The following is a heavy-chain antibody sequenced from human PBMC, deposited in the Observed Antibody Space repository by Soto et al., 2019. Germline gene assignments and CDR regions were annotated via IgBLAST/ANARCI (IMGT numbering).Heavy chain of an antibody. CDR3: ARSYYLADAFDV. Sequence: ASVKVSCKASGFRFSDYGFNWLRQAPGHGREWMGWISAFNGNTETAQGLQDRVTMTTDSSTTTAHMDLTNLTTDDTAIYYCARSYYLADAFDVWGQGTMVTVSS. D-gene: IGHD3-16*01. CDR2: ISAFNGNT. V-gene: IGHV1-18*01. CDR1: GFRFSDYG. J-gene: IGHJ3*01.